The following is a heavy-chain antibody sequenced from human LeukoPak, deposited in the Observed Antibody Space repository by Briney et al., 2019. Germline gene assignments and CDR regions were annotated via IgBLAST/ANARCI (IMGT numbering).Heavy chain of an antibody. CDR1: GVSISSSNSY. CDR3: ARQTGSGLFILP. Sequence: SETLSLTCTVSGVSISSSNSYWGWIRQPPGKGLEWIGSIYYSRNTYYNASLKSQVSISIDTSKNQFSLRLTSVTAADTAVYYCARQTGSGLFILPGGQGTLVTVSS. J-gene: IGHJ4*02. V-gene: IGHV4-39*01. D-gene: IGHD3/OR15-3a*01. CDR2: IYYSRNT.